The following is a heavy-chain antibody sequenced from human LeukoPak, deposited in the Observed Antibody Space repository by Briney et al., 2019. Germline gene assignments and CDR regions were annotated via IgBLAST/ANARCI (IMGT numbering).Heavy chain of an antibody. J-gene: IGHJ6*03. CDR1: GGSISSYY. CDR3: ARTTEGGYTYGYFYYYYMDV. D-gene: IGHD5-18*01. CDR2: IYYSGST. V-gene: IGHV4-59*01. Sequence: PSETLSLTCTVSGGSISSYYWSWIRQPPGKGLEWIGYIYYSGSTNYNPSLKSRVTISVDTSKNQFSLKLSSVTAADTAVYYCARTTEGGYTYGYFYYYYMDVWGKGTTVTISS.